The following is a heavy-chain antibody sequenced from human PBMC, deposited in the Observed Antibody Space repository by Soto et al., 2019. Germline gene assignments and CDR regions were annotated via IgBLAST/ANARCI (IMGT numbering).Heavy chain of an antibody. D-gene: IGHD6-19*01. J-gene: IGHJ6*02. CDR3: ARAPLGSGWDYYYYYGMDV. V-gene: IGHV1-69*12. Sequence: QVQLVQSGAEVKKPGSSVKVSCKASGGTFSSYAISWVRQAPGQGLEWMGGIIPIFGTANYAQKFQGRVTITADESTSTAYMEPSSLRSEDTAVYYCARAPLGSGWDYYYYYGMDVWGQGTTVTVSS. CDR2: IIPIFGTA. CDR1: GGTFSSYA.